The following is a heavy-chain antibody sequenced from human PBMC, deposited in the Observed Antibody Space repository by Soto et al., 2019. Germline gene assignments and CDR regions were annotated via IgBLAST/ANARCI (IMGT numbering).Heavy chain of an antibody. Sequence: ASVKVSCKASGGTFSSYAISWVRQAPGQGLEWMGGIIPIFGTANYAQKFQGRVTITADESTSTAYMELSSLRSEDTAVYYCAAGYCSSTSCTMDYYYYGMDVWGQGTTVTVSS. D-gene: IGHD2-2*01. J-gene: IGHJ6*02. CDR2: IIPIFGTA. CDR1: GGTFSSYA. CDR3: AAGYCSSTSCTMDYYYYGMDV. V-gene: IGHV1-69*13.